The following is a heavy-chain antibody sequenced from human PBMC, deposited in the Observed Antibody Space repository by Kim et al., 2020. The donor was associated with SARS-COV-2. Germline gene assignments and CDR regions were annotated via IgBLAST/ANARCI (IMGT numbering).Heavy chain of an antibody. Sequence: ASVKVSCKASGYTFTSYYMHWVRQAPGQGLEWMGIINPSGGSTSYAQKFQGRVTMTRDTSTSTVYMELSSLRSEDTAVYYCASPYCSSTSCYAGGAFDIWGQGTMVTVSS. CDR2: INPSGGST. J-gene: IGHJ3*02. CDR1: GYTFTSYY. CDR3: ASPYCSSTSCYAGGAFDI. D-gene: IGHD2-2*01. V-gene: IGHV1-46*01.